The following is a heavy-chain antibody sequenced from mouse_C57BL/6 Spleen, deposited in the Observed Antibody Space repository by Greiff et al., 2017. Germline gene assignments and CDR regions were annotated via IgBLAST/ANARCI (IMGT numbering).Heavy chain of an antibody. Sequence: VQGVESGAELAKPGASVKLSCKASGYTFTSYWMHWVKQRPGQGLEWIGYINPSSGYTKYNQKFKDKATLTADKSSSTAYMQLSSLTYEDSAVYYCARSGAYYGYDEVFAYWGQGTLVTVSA. CDR3: ARSGAYYGYDEVFAY. CDR1: GYTFTSYW. V-gene: IGHV1-7*01. CDR2: INPSSGYT. J-gene: IGHJ3*01. D-gene: IGHD2-9*01.